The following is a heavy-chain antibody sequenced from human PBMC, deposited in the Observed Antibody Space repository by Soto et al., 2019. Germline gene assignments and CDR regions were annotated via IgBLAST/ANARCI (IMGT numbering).Heavy chain of an antibody. CDR3: ARERRDGNYDSLTVSDEIEI. CDR1: GGPFSSYA. CDR2: IIPIFGTA. V-gene: IGHV1-69*01. J-gene: IGHJ3*02. Sequence: YSVQVSCTASGGPFSSYAISWVRHAPGQGLEWMGGIIPIFGTANYAQKFQGRVTITADESTSTAYMELSSLRYEDTAVYYCARERRDGNYDSLTVSDEIEIWGQGTMVTVSS. D-gene: IGHD1-7*01.